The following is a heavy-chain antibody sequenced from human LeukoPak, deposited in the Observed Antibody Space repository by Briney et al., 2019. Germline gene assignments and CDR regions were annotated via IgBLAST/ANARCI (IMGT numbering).Heavy chain of an antibody. Sequence: SETPSLTCTVSGGSISSYYWSWIRQPPGKGLEWIGYIYYSGSTNYNPSLKSRVTISVDTSKNQFSLKLSSVTAADTAVYYCARVGINYDSSGYHFNYWGQGTLVTVSS. CDR2: IYYSGST. D-gene: IGHD3-22*01. V-gene: IGHV4-59*01. CDR3: ARVGINYDSSGYHFNY. J-gene: IGHJ4*02. CDR1: GGSISSYY.